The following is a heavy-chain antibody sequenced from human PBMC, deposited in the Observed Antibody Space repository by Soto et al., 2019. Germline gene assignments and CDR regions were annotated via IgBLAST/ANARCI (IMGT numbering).Heavy chain of an antibody. D-gene: IGHD5-18*01. CDR3: ATESGSTYGYFDH. V-gene: IGHV4-30-4*01. CDR1: GGSVTSDEDY. J-gene: IGHJ4*02. CDR2: ISNSGST. Sequence: SETLSLTCTVSGGSVTSDEDYWTWIRQSPGKGLEWIGYISNSGSTGYNPSLKTRLSMSVDRSKNQFTLRLTSVTAADTAVYFCATESGSTYGYFDHWGQGTLVTVSS.